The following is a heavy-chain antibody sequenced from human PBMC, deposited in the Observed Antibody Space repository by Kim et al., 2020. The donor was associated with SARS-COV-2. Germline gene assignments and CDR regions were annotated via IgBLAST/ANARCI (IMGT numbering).Heavy chain of an antibody. CDR2: GST. J-gene: IGHJ4*02. V-gene: IGHV4-59*09. CDR3: ARGPFSFDY. Sequence: GSTTYHPSLKSRVTISVDTSKNQFSLKLSSVTAADTAVYYCARGPFSFDYWGQGTLVTVSS.